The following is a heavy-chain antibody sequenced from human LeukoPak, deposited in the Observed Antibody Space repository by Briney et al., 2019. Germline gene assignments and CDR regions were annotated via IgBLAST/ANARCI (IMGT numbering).Heavy chain of an antibody. CDR3: ARVPTYYYDSSGYRNAFDI. Sequence: GGSLRLSCAASGFTFSSYSMNWVRQAPGKGLEWVSCISSRSNYIYYADSVKGRFTISRDNAKNSLFLQMNSLRAEDTAVYYCARVPTYYYDSSGYRNAFDIWGQGTMVTVSS. V-gene: IGHV3-21*01. CDR1: GFTFSSYS. CDR2: ISSRSNYI. D-gene: IGHD3-22*01. J-gene: IGHJ3*02.